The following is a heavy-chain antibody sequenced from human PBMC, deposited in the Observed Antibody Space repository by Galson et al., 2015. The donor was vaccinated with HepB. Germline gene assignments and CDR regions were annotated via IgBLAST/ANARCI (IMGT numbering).Heavy chain of an antibody. J-gene: IGHJ6*02. D-gene: IGHD2-15*01. Sequence: PALVKPTQTLTLTCTFSGFSLSTSGMCVSWIRQPPGEALEWLARIDWDDDKYYSTSLKTRLTISKDTSKNQVVLTMTNMDPVDTATYYCARNGNFGYCSGGSCPGYYYGMDVWGQGTTVTVSS. V-gene: IGHV2-70*11. CDR2: IDWDDDK. CDR3: ARNGNFGYCSGGSCPGYYYGMDV. CDR1: GFSLSTSGMC.